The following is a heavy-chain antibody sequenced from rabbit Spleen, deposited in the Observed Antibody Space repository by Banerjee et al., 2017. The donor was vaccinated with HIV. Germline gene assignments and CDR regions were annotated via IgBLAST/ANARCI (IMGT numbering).Heavy chain of an antibody. CDR1: GFDFSRGYD. CDR2: IYTGNVKT. CDR3: ARGSATMTMVITGYYLNL. V-gene: IGHV1S40*01. D-gene: IGHD2-1*01. J-gene: IGHJ4*01. Sequence: QQLVESGGGLVKPGASLTLTCKASGFDFSRGYDMCWVRQAPGKGLEWIGCIYTGNVKTYYASWAKGRFTISKTSSTTVTLQMTSLTVADTATYFCARGSATMTMVITGYYLNLWGPGTLVTVS.